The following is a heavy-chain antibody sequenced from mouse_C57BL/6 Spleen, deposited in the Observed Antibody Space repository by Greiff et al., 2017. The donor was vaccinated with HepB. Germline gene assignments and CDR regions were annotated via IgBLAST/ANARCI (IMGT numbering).Heavy chain of an antibody. J-gene: IGHJ3*01. CDR1: GFSFNTYA. CDR3: VRQEGDAWFAY. CDR2: IRSKSNNYAT. V-gene: IGHV10-1*01. Sequence: EVKVVESGGGLVQPKGSLKLSCAASGFSFNTYAMNWVRQAPGKGLEWVARIRSKSNNYATYYADSVKDRFTISRDDSESMLYLQMNNLKTEDTAMYYCVRQEGDAWFAYWGQGTLVTVSA.